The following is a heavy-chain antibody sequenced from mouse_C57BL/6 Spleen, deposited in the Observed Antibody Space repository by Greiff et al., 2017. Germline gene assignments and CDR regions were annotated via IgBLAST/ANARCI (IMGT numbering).Heavy chain of an antibody. D-gene: IGHD1-1*01. J-gene: IGHJ1*03. V-gene: IGHV5-16*01. CDR2: INYDGSST. Sequence: DVKLVESEGGLVQPGSSMKLSCTASGFTFSDYYMAWVRQVPEKGLEWVANINYDGSSTYYLDSLKSRFIISRDNAKNILYLQMSSLKSEDTATYYCARDDYYGSSYGYVDVWGTGTTVTVSS. CDR1: GFTFSDYY. CDR3: ARDDYYGSSYGYVDV.